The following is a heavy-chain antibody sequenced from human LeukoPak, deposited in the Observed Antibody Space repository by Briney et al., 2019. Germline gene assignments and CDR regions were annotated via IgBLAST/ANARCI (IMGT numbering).Heavy chain of an antibody. Sequence: GGSLRLSCAASGFTFSSYGFHWVRQAPGKELEWVAVIPYDGSNKYYADSVKGRFTISRDNSKNTLYLQMNTLRAEDTAVYYCAKEVGYGMDVWGQGTTVTVSS. CDR2: IPYDGSNK. CDR3: AKEVGYGMDV. J-gene: IGHJ6*02. CDR1: GFTFSSYG. V-gene: IGHV3-30*18. D-gene: IGHD1-26*01.